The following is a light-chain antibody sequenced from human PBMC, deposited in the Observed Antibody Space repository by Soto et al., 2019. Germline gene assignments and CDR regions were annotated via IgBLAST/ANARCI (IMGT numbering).Light chain of an antibody. CDR3: SSYTSTGSL. V-gene: IGLV2-14*03. CDR2: DVS. Sequence: QSALTQPASVSGSPGESITISCTGTSSDVGNYNYVSWYQQHPDKAPKLMIYDVSNRPSGVSNRFSGSKSGNTASLTISGLQAEDEAVYYCSSYTSTGSLFGGGTKLTVL. CDR1: SSDVGNYNY. J-gene: IGLJ2*01.